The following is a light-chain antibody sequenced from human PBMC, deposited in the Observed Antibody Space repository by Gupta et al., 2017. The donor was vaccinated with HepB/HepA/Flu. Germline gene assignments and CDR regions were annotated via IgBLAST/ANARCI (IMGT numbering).Light chain of an antibody. J-gene: IGLJ2*01. CDR3: QSYDTSRNSHVL. V-gene: IGLV1-40*01. CDR2: TNT. Sequence: QSVLTQPPSVSGPPGQRVTISCTGSSSNIGAGHNVHWYQQVPGKAPKLLIYTNTNRPSGGPDRFSGSKSGTSASLAINGLRTEDEGDYFCQSYDTSRNSHVLFGGGTKVTVL. CDR1: SSNIGAGHN.